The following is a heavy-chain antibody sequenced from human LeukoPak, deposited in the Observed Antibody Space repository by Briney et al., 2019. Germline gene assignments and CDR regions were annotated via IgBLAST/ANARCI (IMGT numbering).Heavy chain of an antibody. CDR3: ARRVRYYYDSSGYYWAWDY. Sequence: SETLSLTCAVSGYSISSGYYWGWIRQPPGKGLEWIGSSYHSGSTYYNPSLKSRVTISVDTSKNQFSLKLSSVTAADTAVYYCARRVRYYYDSSGYYWAWDYWGQGTLVTVSS. CDR1: GYSISSGYY. D-gene: IGHD3-22*01. V-gene: IGHV4-38-2*01. J-gene: IGHJ4*02. CDR2: SYHSGST.